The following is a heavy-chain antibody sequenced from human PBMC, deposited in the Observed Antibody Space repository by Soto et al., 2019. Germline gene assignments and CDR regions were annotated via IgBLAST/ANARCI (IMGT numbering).Heavy chain of an antibody. V-gene: IGHV3-15*01. CDR2: IKRKTDGGTT. CDR1: GFTFSNAW. Sequence: GVSLRLSYAASGFTFSNAWMSWVRQAPGKGLEWVGRIKRKTDGGTTDYAAPVKGRFTISRDDSKNTLYLQMNSLKTEDTAVYYCDTGVRVVIPSGMEVWGQGTTDTVSS. J-gene: IGHJ6*02. D-gene: IGHD3-3*01. CDR3: DTGVRVVIPSGMEV.